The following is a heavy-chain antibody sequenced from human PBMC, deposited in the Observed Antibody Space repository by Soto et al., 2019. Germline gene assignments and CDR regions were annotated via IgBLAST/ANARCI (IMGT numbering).Heavy chain of an antibody. CDR1: GGPISSGYF. J-gene: IGHJ4*02. V-gene: IGHV4-4*02. Sequence: QVLLQESGPGLVQPSGTLSLSCADSGGPISSGYFWGWVRQPPGKGLEWLGDISHSGTVNYNPSLKSRVTISMDKSKSQFSLKLNSVTAADTAVYYCARSFGWYAIDYWGQGILVIVSS. CDR2: ISHSGTV. D-gene: IGHD6-19*01. CDR3: ARSFGWYAIDY.